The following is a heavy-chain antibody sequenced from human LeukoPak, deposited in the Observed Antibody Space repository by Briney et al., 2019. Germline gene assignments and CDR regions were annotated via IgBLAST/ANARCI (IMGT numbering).Heavy chain of an antibody. V-gene: IGHV3-21*01. CDR2: ISSSSGYI. CDR3: AREGYDILTAHGAFDI. D-gene: IGHD3-9*01. CDR1: GFTFSSYS. Sequence: PGGSLRLSCAASGFTFSSYSMNWVRQAPGKGLEWVSSISSSSGYIYYADSVKGRFTISRDNAKNSLYLQMNSLRAEDTAVYYCAREGYDILTAHGAFDIWGQGTMVTVYS. J-gene: IGHJ3*02.